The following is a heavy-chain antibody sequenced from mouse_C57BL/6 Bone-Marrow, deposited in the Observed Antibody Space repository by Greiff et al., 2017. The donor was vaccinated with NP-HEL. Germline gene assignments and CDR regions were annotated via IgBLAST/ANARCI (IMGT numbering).Heavy chain of an antibody. CDR1: GYTFTSYG. Sequence: VQLQQSGAELARPGASVKLSCKASGYTFTSYGISWVKQRTGQGLEWIGEIYPRSGNTYYNEKFKGKATLTADKSSSTAYMELRSLTSEDSAVYFCAAMVTATWGAYWGQGTLVTVSA. J-gene: IGHJ3*01. CDR3: AAMVTATWGAY. V-gene: IGHV1-81*01. CDR2: IYPRSGNT. D-gene: IGHD2-2*01.